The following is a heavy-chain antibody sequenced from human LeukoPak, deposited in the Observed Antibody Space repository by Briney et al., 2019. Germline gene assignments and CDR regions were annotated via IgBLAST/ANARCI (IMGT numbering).Heavy chain of an antibody. CDR1: GFTFSSYA. J-gene: IGHJ6*04. CDR3: AKDRWFGELLSQACTWNV. D-gene: IGHD3-10*01. CDR2: ISGSGGST. V-gene: IGHV3-23*01. Sequence: TGGSLRLSCAASGFTFSSYAMSWVRQAPGKGLEWVSAISGSGGSTYYADSVKGRFTISRDNSKNMLYLQMNSLRAEDTAVYYCAKDRWFGELLSQACTWNVWGKGTTVTVSS.